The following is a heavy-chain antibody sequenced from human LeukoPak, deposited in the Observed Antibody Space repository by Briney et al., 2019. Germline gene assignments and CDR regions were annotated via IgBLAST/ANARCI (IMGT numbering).Heavy chain of an antibody. Sequence: GASAKVSCKASGYTFSDYAMHWVRQAPGQRFEWMGWIDAGNGDTRYSQKFQGRVTITRDTSASTAYIELRSLRSEDTAVYYCARDRVVGLAPFDPWGQGTLVTVSS. D-gene: IGHD2-15*01. CDR2: IDAGNGDT. CDR1: GYTFSDYA. V-gene: IGHV1-3*01. J-gene: IGHJ5*02. CDR3: ARDRVVGLAPFDP.